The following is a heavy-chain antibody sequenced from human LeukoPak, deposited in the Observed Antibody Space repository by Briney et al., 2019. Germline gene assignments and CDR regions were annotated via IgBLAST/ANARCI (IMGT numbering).Heavy chain of an antibody. V-gene: IGHV3-11*03. CDR1: GFTFSDYY. Sequence: GGSLRLSCAASGFTFSDYYMSWIRQAPGKGLECISYITSSGSYANHADSVKGRFTISRDNAKNSVYLQMSALRAEDTAVYFCARRQFVGGYYYGMDLWGQGTTVTVSS. D-gene: IGHD3-10*01. CDR3: ARRQFVGGYYYGMDL. J-gene: IGHJ6*02. CDR2: ITSSGSYA.